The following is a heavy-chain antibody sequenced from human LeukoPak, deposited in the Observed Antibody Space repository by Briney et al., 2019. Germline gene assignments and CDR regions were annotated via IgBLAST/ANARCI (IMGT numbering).Heavy chain of an antibody. V-gene: IGHV4-38-2*02. CDR1: AYSISSGYR. D-gene: IGHD5-24*01. Sequence: PSETLSLTCTVSAYSISSGYRWGWIRQPPGRGLVGIGSIYYSGITYYNPSLKSRVIISVDTSNNQYSLELTSVAAADTAVYYCARYRNGHTPFDHWGQGTLVTVSS. J-gene: IGHJ4*02. CDR2: IYYSGIT. CDR3: ARYRNGHTPFDH.